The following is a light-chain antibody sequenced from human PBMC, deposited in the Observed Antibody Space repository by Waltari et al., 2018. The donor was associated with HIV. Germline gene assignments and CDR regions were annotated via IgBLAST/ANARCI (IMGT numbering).Light chain of an antibody. CDR3: CSYAGAYTWV. V-gene: IGLV2-11*01. Sequence: QSALTQPRSVSGSPGQSVTISCTGTSSDFASDNYVSWYRQDPGKAPKGVIYDVSERPSGVPDRFAGSKSGNAASLTISGLQAEDEADYYCCSYAGAYTWVFGGGTKVTVL. CDR2: DVS. CDR1: SSDFASDNY. J-gene: IGLJ3*02.